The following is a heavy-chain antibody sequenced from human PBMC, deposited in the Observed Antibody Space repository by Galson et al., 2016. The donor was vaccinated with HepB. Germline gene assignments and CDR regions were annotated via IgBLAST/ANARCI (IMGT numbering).Heavy chain of an antibody. CDR2: ISIGGDFT. Sequence: SLRLSCAASGFTFSDHYMSWIRQAPGKGLEWISFISIGGDFTAYADSVKGRFTISRDNAKKLLYLQMNSLRVEDTAVYYCAGKWVPLGTADWFDPWGQGALVTVSS. V-gene: IGHV3-11*03. J-gene: IGHJ5*02. D-gene: IGHD5-12*01. CDR3: AGKWVPLGTADWFDP. CDR1: GFTFSDHY.